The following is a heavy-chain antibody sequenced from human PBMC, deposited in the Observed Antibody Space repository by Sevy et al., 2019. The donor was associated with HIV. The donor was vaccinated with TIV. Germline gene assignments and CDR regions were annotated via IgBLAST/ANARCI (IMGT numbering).Heavy chain of an antibody. D-gene: IGHD3-22*01. V-gene: IGHV1-18*04. CDR3: ARDYSSGYQGGGY. CDR1: GYTFASYG. CDR2: ISAYNGHT. Sequence: ASVKVSCKASGYTFASYGITWVRQAPGQGLEWVGWISAYNGHTTYAQTVQGRVTLTTDTSTTTAYMELRSLRSDDTARYSCARDYSSGYQGGGYWGQGTLVTVSS. J-gene: IGHJ4*02.